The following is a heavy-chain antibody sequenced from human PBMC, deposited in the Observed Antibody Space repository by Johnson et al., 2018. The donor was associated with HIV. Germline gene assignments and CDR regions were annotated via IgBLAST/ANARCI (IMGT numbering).Heavy chain of an antibody. CDR1: EFTFSYYW. V-gene: IGHV3-7*01. CDR2: IKQDGREK. D-gene: IGHD4-23*01. CDR3: ANLVDYGGKNGFDI. Sequence: VQLVESGGGLVQPGGSLRLSCVPPEFTFSYYWMSWVRQGPGKGLEWVANIKQDGREKYYVDSVKGRFTISRDNAKNSLYLQMNSLSADDTAVYYCANLVDYGGKNGFDIWGQGTMVTVSS. J-gene: IGHJ3*02.